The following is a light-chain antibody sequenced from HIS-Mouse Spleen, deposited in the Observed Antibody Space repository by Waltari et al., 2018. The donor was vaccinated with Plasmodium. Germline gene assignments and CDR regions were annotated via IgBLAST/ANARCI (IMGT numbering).Light chain of an antibody. CDR3: SSYTSSSTLDV. Sequence: QSALTQPASVSGSPGQSIPISCTGTSSDDSGYNYVSGYQQHPCKAPKLMIYEVSNRPSGVSNRFSGSKSGNTASLTISGLQAEDEADYYCSSYTSSSTLDVFGTGTKVTVL. CDR2: EVS. J-gene: IGLJ1*01. CDR1: SSDDSGYNY. V-gene: IGLV2-14*01.